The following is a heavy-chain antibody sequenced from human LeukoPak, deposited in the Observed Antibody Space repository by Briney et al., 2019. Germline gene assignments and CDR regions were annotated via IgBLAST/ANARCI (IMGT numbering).Heavy chain of an antibody. CDR3: ARDAPLYYDSSGLGGDY. J-gene: IGHJ4*02. V-gene: IGHV1-69*04. CDR1: GGTFSSYA. CDR2: IIPILGIA. Sequence: SVKVSYKASGGTFSSYAISWVRQAPGQGLEWMGRIIPILGIANYAQKFQGRVTITADKSTSTAYMELSSLRSEDTAVYYCARDAPLYYDSSGLGGDYWGQGTLVTVSS. D-gene: IGHD3-22*01.